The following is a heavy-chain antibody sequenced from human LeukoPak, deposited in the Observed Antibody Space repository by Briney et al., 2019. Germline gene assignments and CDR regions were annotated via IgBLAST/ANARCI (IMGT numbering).Heavy chain of an antibody. Sequence: GGSLRLSCAASGFTFSSYWMHRVRQAPGRGLVWVSRIHSDGSSTNYADSVKGRFTISRDNAKNTLYLQMNSLRAEDTAVYFCARGGSTWLGYWGQGTLVTVSS. V-gene: IGHV3-74*01. J-gene: IGHJ4*02. CDR1: GFTFSSYW. CDR2: IHSDGSST. CDR3: ARGGSTWLGY. D-gene: IGHD5/OR15-5a*01.